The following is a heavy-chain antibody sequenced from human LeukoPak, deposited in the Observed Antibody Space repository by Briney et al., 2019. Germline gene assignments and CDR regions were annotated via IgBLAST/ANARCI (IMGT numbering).Heavy chain of an antibody. CDR2: IYYSGST. CDR1: GGSISSSSYY. Sequence: SETLSLTCTVSGGSISSSSYYWGWIRQPPGKGLEWIGSIYYSGSTYYNPSLKSRVTISVDTSKNQFSLKLSSVTAADTAVYYCARDGGGDIVVVPAAIVKWGFDYWGQGTLVTVSS. J-gene: IGHJ4*02. V-gene: IGHV4-39*07. CDR3: ARDGGGDIVVVPAAIVKWGFDY. D-gene: IGHD2-2*02.